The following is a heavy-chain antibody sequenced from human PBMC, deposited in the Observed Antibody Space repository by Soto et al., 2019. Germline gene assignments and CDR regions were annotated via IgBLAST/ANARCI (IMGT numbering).Heavy chain of an antibody. Sequence: TGGSLRLSCAASGFTVSSNYMSWVRQAPGKGLEWVSVIYSGGSTYYADSVKGRLTISRDNSKNTLYLQMNSLRAEDTAVYYCARDVYDSSGYYLEYFQHWGQGTLVTVSS. V-gene: IGHV3-66*01. D-gene: IGHD3-22*01. CDR2: IYSGGST. J-gene: IGHJ1*01. CDR1: GFTVSSNY. CDR3: ARDVYDSSGYYLEYFQH.